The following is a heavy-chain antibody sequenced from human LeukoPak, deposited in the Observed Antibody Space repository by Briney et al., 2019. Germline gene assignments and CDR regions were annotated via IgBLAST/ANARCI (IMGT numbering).Heavy chain of an antibody. CDR2: ISGSGSRT. V-gene: IGHV3-23*01. D-gene: IGHD1-14*01. J-gene: IGHJ4*02. CDR1: GFTFSDYA. CDR3: ASRPRADIGPLDF. Sequence: GGSLRLSCAASGFTFSDYAMTWARQAAGKGLEWVSSISGSGSRTYYTESVKGRFTISRDNSKNTLYLQMNSLRADETAIYYCASRPRADIGPLDFWGQGTLVTVSS.